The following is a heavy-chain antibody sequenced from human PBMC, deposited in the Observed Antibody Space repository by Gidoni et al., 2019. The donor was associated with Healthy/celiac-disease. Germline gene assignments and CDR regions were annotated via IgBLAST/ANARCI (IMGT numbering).Heavy chain of an antibody. CDR1: GGSIISGGYY. Sequence: QVQLQESGPGLVKPSQTLSLPCTVSGGSIISGGYYWSWIRQHPGKGLEWIVYIYYSGSTYYNPSLKSRVTISVDTSKNQFSLKLSSVTAADTAVYYCARTSDKVGATYYFDFWGQGTLVTVSS. CDR3: ARTSDKVGATYYFDF. J-gene: IGHJ4*02. D-gene: IGHD1-26*01. CDR2: IYYSGST. V-gene: IGHV4-31*03.